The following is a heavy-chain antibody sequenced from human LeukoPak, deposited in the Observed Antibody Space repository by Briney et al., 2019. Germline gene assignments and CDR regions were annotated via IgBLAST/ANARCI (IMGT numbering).Heavy chain of an antibody. D-gene: IGHD5-24*01. CDR3: ARSGSRELVILALGY. V-gene: IGHV1-2*06. Sequence: ASVKVSCKASGYSFTGYYMHWVRQAPGQGLEWMGRINPNSGGTNYAQKFQGRVTMTRDTSISTAYMELSRLRSDDTAVYYCARSGSRELVILALGYWGQGTLVTVSS. J-gene: IGHJ4*02. CDR2: INPNSGGT. CDR1: GYSFTGYY.